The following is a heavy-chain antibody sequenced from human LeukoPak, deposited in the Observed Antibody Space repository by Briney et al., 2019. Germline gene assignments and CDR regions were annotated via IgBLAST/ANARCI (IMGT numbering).Heavy chain of an antibody. CDR2: INHSGST. J-gene: IGHJ4*02. Sequence: SETLSLTCAVYGGSFSGYYWSWIRQPPGKGLEWIGEINHSGSTNYNPSLKSRVTISVDTSKNQFSLKLRSVTAADTAVYYCARALGTAGALFYWGQGTLVTVSS. D-gene: IGHD1-1*01. CDR1: GGSFSGYY. CDR3: ARALGTAGALFY. V-gene: IGHV4-34*01.